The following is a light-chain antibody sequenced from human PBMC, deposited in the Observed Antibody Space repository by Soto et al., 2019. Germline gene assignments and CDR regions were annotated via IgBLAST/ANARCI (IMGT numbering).Light chain of an antibody. J-gene: IGKJ2*01. CDR3: QQYDNSPLYT. CDR2: GAS. Sequence: ENVLTQSPGTLSLSPGDRATISCRASQSFNSNYLVWYQQKPGQAPRLLIYGASSRATGIPDRFSGSGSGTDFTLTISRLEPEDFAVYYCQQYDNSPLYTFGQGTKLEIK. V-gene: IGKV3-20*01. CDR1: QSFNSNY.